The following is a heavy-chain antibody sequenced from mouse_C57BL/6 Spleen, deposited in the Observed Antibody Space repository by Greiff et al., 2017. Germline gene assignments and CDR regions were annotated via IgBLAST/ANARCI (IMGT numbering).Heavy chain of an antibody. V-gene: IGHV1-82*01. CDR3: ARSANGSFDY. CDR2: IYPGDGDT. D-gene: IGHD4-1*01. CDR1: GYAFSSSW. Sequence: QVQLKESGPELVKPGASVKISCKASGYAFSSSWMNWVKQRPGKGLEWIGRIYPGDGDTNYNGKFKGKATLTADKSSSTAYMQLSSLTSEDSAVYFCARSANGSFDYWGQGTTLTVSS. J-gene: IGHJ2*01.